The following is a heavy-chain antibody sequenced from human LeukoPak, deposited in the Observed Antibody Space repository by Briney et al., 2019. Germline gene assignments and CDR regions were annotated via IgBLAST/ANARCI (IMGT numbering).Heavy chain of an antibody. CDR1: GYSISSGYY. J-gene: IGHJ4*02. Sequence: SETLSLTCTVSGYSISSGYYWGWIRQPPGKGLEWIGSIYHSGSTYYNPSLKSRVTISVDTPKNQFSLKLSSVTAADTAVYYCARSRLRRYSSSWYEAHRDYWGQGTLVTVSS. V-gene: IGHV4-38-2*02. CDR2: IYHSGST. CDR3: ARSRLRRYSSSWYEAHRDY. D-gene: IGHD6-13*01.